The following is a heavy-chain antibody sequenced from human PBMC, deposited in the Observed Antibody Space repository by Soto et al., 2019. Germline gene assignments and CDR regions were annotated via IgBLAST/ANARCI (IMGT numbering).Heavy chain of an antibody. CDR1: GYTFTGYY. V-gene: IGHV1-2*02. D-gene: IGHD2-2*02. CDR3: ARDTIQKGLAYYYYGMDV. Sequence: ASVKVSGKASGYTFTGYYMHWVRQAPGQGLEWMGWINPNSGGTNYAQKFQGRVTMTRDTSISTAYMELSRLRSDDTAVYYCARDTIQKGLAYYYYGMDVWGQGTTVTVSS. CDR2: INPNSGGT. J-gene: IGHJ6*02.